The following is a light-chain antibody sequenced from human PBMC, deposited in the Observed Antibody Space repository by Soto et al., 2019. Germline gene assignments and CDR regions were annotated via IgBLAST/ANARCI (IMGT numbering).Light chain of an antibody. CDR1: QSISNY. Sequence: DIQMTQSPSSLSASVGDRVTITCRASQSISNYLNWYQRKPGKAPEFLIYAASSLQSGVPSRFSGSASGTDFTLPISSLQPEDFATYYCQQSYSTPLTFGGGTKVEMK. CDR3: QQSYSTPLT. CDR2: AAS. V-gene: IGKV1-39*01. J-gene: IGKJ4*01.